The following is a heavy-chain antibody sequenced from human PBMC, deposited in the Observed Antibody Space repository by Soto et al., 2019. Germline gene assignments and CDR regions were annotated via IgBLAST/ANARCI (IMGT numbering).Heavy chain of an antibody. D-gene: IGHD3-10*01. Sequence: QLQLQESGPGLVKPSETLSLTCAVSGASISRTGFHWGWIRQPPGQGLEWIGSIYEGETTFYNSSLKSRVTISADTSKNHFSLKLSSVTVADTAVYYCARRGSGHTFDYWGQGTLVTVSS. J-gene: IGHJ4*02. CDR2: IYEGETT. CDR3: ARRGSGHTFDY. CDR1: GASISRTGFH. V-gene: IGHV4-39*01.